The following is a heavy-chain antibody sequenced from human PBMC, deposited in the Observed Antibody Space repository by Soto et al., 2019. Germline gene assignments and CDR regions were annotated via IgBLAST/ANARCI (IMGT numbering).Heavy chain of an antibody. CDR2: IYYSGST. V-gene: IGHV4-61*01. J-gene: IGHJ2*01. CDR1: GGSVSSGSYY. CDR3: WVCQHYYNGRGKFSFRARPTADL. D-gene: IGHD3-10*01. Sequence: SGTPSLTCTVSGGSVSSGSYYWSWIRQPPGKGLEWIGYIYYSGSTNYNPSLKSRVTISVDTSKNQFSLKLSSVTAADTAVYYWWVCQHYYNGRGKFSFRARPTADL.